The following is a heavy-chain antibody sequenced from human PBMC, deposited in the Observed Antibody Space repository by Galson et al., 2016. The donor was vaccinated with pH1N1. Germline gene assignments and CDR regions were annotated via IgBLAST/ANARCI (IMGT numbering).Heavy chain of an antibody. CDR1: GYSISNGYY. D-gene: IGHD3-3*01. Sequence: LTCDVSGYSISNGYYWGWIRQPPGKGLEWIGFIFRSRKTYYNVSLKSRATISVDTSKNRFSLTLRSVTAADTAVYFCARNMDFSGVVIFLFNLWGQGTLVTVSS. J-gene: IGHJ5*02. CDR3: ARNMDFSGVVIFLFNL. V-gene: IGHV4-38-2*01. CDR2: IFRSRKT.